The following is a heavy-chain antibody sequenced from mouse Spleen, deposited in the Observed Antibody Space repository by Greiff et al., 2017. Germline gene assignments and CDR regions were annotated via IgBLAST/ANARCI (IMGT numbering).Heavy chain of an antibody. V-gene: IGHV1-82*01. CDR1: GYAFSSSW. Sequence: VQLQQSGPELVKPGASVKISCKASGYAFSSSWMNWVKQRPGKGLEWIGRIYPGDGDTNYNGKFKGKATLTADKSSSTAYMQLSSLTSEDSAVYFWARDYGSSYDFDYWGQGTTLTVSS. CDR3: ARDYGSSYDFDY. CDR2: IYPGDGDT. J-gene: IGHJ2*01. D-gene: IGHD1-1*01.